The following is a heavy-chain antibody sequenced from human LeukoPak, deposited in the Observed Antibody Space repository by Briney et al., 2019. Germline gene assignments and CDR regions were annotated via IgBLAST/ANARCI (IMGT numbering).Heavy chain of an antibody. CDR3: ARQGVISWSDAFDI. CDR1: GGSISSSSYY. Sequence: PSETLSLTCTVSGGSISSSSYYWGWIRQPPGKGLEWIGSIYYSGSTYYNPSLKSRVTISVDTSKNQFSLKLSSVTAADTAVYYCARQGVISWSDAFDIWGQGTMVTVSS. V-gene: IGHV4-39*01. CDR2: IYYSGST. J-gene: IGHJ3*02. D-gene: IGHD2-21*01.